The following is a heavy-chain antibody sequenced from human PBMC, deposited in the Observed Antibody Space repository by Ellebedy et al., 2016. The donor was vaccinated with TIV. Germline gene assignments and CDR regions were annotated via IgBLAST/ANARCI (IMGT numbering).Heavy chain of an antibody. Sequence: AASVKVSCKASGGSFSSYAISWVRQAPGRGLEWMGRIIPIFGTTNYAQKFLGRVTITADDSTSTAYMELSGLRSEDTAVYYCARENYYCGGDCYWGYWGQGTLVTVSS. CDR3: ARENYYCGGDCYWGY. D-gene: IGHD2-21*02. CDR1: GGSFSSYA. J-gene: IGHJ4*02. V-gene: IGHV1-69*13. CDR2: IIPIFGTT.